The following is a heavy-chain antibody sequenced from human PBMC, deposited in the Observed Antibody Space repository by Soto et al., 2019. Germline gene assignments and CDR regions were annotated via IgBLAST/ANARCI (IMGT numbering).Heavy chain of an antibody. CDR3: ANWLGHQQWLEDY. D-gene: IGHD6-19*01. Sequence: GGSLRLSCAASGFTFSSYAMSWVRQAPGKGLEWVSAISGSGGSTYYADSVKGRFTISRDNSKNTLYLQMNSLRAEDTAVYYWANWLGHQQWLEDYWGQGTLVTVSS. CDR1: GFTFSSYA. V-gene: IGHV3-23*01. CDR2: ISGSGGST. J-gene: IGHJ4*02.